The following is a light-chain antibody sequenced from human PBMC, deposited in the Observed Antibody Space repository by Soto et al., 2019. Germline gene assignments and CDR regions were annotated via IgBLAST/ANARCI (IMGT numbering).Light chain of an antibody. CDR1: QSVRSS. CDR2: GAS. V-gene: IGKV3-11*01. Sequence: VMTHSPVTLSVFPGVRATLSCRASQSVRSSVAWYQQKPGQAPRLLFYGASTRATGIPARFSGSGSGTDFTLTISGLEPEDFAVYYCKVRSKWPPSITFGQGTRLEIK. J-gene: IGKJ5*01. CDR3: KVRSKWPPSIT.